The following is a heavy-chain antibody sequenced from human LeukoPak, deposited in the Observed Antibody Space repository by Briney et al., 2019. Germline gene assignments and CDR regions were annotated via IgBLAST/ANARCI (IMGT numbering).Heavy chain of an antibody. CDR2: IYYSGST. J-gene: IGHJ5*02. D-gene: IGHD3-22*01. CDR3: ARSSDSSGYYGSWFDP. Sequence: KPSETLSLTRTVSGGSISSYYWSWIRQPPGKGLEWIGYIYYSGSTNYNPSLKSRVTISVDTSKNQFSLKLSSVTAADTAVYYCARSSDSSGYYGSWFDPWGQGTLVTVSS. CDR1: GGSISSYY. V-gene: IGHV4-59*01.